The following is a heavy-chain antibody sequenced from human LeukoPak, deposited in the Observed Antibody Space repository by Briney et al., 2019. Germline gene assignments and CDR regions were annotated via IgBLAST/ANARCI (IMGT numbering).Heavy chain of an antibody. Sequence: GGSLRLSCAASGFTFSSYGMHWVRQAPGKGLEWVAVIWYDGSNKYYADSVKGRFTISRDNSKNTLYLQMNSLRAEDTAVYYCARDREYSSSWYSTGYYFDYWGQGTLVTVSS. CDR1: GFTFSSYG. V-gene: IGHV3-33*08. D-gene: IGHD6-13*01. CDR3: ARDREYSSSWYSTGYYFDY. J-gene: IGHJ4*02. CDR2: IWYDGSNK.